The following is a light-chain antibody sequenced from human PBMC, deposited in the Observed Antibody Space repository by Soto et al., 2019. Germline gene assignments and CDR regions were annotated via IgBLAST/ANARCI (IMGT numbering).Light chain of an antibody. CDR2: QDS. Sequence: SYELTQPPSVSVSPGQTASITCSGDKLGDKYACWYQQKPGQSPVLVIYQDSKRPSGIPERFSGSNSGNTATLTISGTQAMDEADYYYQAWDSSTVVFGGGIKLTVL. CDR3: QAWDSSTVV. J-gene: IGLJ2*01. V-gene: IGLV3-1*01. CDR1: KLGDKY.